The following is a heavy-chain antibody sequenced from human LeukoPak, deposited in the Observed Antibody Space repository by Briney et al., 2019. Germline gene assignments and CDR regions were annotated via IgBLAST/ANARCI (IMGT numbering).Heavy chain of an antibody. Sequence: SETLSLTCTVSGGSISSYYWSWIRQPPGKGLEWIGYIYYSGTNYNPSLKSRVTISVDKSKNQFSLKLSSVTAADTAVYYCARDQRKERLLWYFDLWGRGTLVTVSS. CDR2: IYYSGT. V-gene: IGHV4-59*12. J-gene: IGHJ2*01. CDR1: GGSISSYY. CDR3: ARDQRKERLLWYFDL. D-gene: IGHD1-1*01.